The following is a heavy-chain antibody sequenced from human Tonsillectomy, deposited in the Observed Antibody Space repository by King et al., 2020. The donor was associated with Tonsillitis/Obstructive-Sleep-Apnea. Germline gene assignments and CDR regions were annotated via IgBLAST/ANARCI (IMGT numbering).Heavy chain of an antibody. CDR3: AKTGGARHYYYMDV. V-gene: IGHV3-66*01. D-gene: IGHD1-14*01. CDR1: GFIVSNNY. J-gene: IGHJ6*03. CDR2: IHSDGST. Sequence: VQLVESGGNLVQPGGSLRLSCAASGFIVSNNYMNWVRQAPGKGLEWVSVIHSDGSTYYADSVKGRFTISRDNSNNTLFFQMNTLRAEDTAVYYCAKTGGARHYYYMDVWGKGTTVTVSS.